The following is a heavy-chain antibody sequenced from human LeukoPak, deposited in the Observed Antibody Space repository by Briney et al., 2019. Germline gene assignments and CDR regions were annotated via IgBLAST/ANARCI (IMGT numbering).Heavy chain of an antibody. CDR2: ISSSSSYI. D-gene: IGHD6-13*01. V-gene: IGHV3-21*01. J-gene: IGHJ4*02. Sequence: PGGSLRLSCAAPGFTFSSYSMNWVRQAPGKGLEWVSSISSSSSYIYYADSVKGRFTISRDNAKNSLCLQMNSLRAEDTAGYYCARDSYSSSWWVIDYWGQGTLVTVSS. CDR1: GFTFSSYS. CDR3: ARDSYSSSWWVIDY.